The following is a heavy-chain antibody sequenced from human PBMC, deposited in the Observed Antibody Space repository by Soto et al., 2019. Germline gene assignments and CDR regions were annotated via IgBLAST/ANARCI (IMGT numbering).Heavy chain of an antibody. V-gene: IGHV1-46*01. D-gene: IGHD3-9*01. CDR1: GYTFTSYY. CDR2: INPSGGST. Sequence: WASVKVSCKASGYTFTSYYMHWVRQAPGQGLEWMGIINPSGGSTSYAQKFQGRVTMTRDTSTSTVYMELSSLRSEDTAVYYCARDPHLLRYFDWKFDYWGQGTLVNVSS. J-gene: IGHJ4*02. CDR3: ARDPHLLRYFDWKFDY.